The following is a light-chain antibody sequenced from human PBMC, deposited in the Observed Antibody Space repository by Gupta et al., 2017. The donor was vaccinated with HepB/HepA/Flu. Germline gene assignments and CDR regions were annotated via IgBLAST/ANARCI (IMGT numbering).Light chain of an antibody. V-gene: IGKV1-39*01. CDR1: QSISSY. Sequence: DIQMTQSPSSLSASVGDRVTITCRASQSISSYLNWYQQKPGKAPKLLIYAASSLQSGGPSRFSGSGSGTDFTLTISSLQPEDVATYYCQQSYSTPRTFGPGTKVDIK. CDR2: AAS. CDR3: QQSYSTPRT. J-gene: IGKJ3*01.